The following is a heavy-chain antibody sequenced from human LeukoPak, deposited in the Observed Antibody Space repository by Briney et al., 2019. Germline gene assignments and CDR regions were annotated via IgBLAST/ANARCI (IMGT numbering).Heavy chain of an antibody. J-gene: IGHJ4*02. Sequence: GGSLRLSCAASGSTFSSYAMSWVRQAPGKGLEWVSAISGSGGSTYYADSVKGRFTISRDNSKNTLYLQMNSLRAEDTAVYYCAKVSDYYDSSGYYNPLDYWGQGTLVTVSS. CDR3: AKVSDYYDSSGYYNPLDY. V-gene: IGHV3-23*01. CDR2: ISGSGGST. CDR1: GSTFSSYA. D-gene: IGHD3-22*01.